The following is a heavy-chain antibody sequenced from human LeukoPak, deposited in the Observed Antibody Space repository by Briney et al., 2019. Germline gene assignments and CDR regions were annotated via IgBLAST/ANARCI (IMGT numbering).Heavy chain of an antibody. J-gene: IGHJ4*02. V-gene: IGHV4-4*07. Sequence: PETLCLTCTVSGASISTYYWSWIRQPAGKGLEWIGRLYTTGSTNYNPSLKSRVTMSVDTSKNQFSLRLSSVTAADTAVYYCARDKGSERWLQFDYWGQGTLVTVSS. D-gene: IGHD5-24*01. CDR2: LYTTGST. CDR3: ARDKGSERWLQFDY. CDR1: GASISTYY.